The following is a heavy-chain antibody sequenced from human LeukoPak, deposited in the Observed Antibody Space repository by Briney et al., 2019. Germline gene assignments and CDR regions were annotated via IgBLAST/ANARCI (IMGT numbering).Heavy chain of an antibody. Sequence: ASVSVSCTASGYTFTIYYMHWVRQAPGQGLEWMGIINPSGGSTSYAQKFQGRVTMTRDTSTSTVYMELSSLRSEDTAVYYCAGSHSSSRFRYFDLWGRGTLVTVSS. J-gene: IGHJ2*01. CDR1: GYTFTIYY. CDR2: INPSGGST. V-gene: IGHV1-46*01. CDR3: AGSHSSSRFRYFDL. D-gene: IGHD6-13*01.